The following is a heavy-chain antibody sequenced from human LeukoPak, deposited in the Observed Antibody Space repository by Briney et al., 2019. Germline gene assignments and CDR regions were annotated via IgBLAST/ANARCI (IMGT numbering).Heavy chain of an antibody. CDR3: AKDMGATKRAYFDY. CDR1: GFTFDDYA. Sequence: GGSLRLSCAAPGFTFDDYAMHWVRQAPGKGLEWVSGISWNSGSIGYADSVKGRFTISRDNAKNSLYLQMNSLRAEDTALYYCAKDMGATKRAYFDYWGQGTLVTVSS. J-gene: IGHJ4*02. V-gene: IGHV3-9*01. CDR2: ISWNSGSI. D-gene: IGHD1-26*01.